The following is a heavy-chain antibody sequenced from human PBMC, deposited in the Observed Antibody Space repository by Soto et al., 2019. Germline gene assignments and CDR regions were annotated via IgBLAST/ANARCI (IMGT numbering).Heavy chain of an antibody. D-gene: IGHD3-16*01. V-gene: IGHV4-39*01. Sequence: QLQLQESGPGLVKPSETLSLACTVSGGSISSNSYYWDWIRQPPGKGLEWIGSMYYSGATYHNPSLQSRVIISVDTSMNQFSLHLISVTAADTAVYYCARHAAYDSVWGKSDGSDYWGQGTLVTVSS. CDR3: ARHAAYDSVWGKSDGSDY. J-gene: IGHJ4*02. CDR1: GGSISSNSYY. CDR2: MYYSGAT.